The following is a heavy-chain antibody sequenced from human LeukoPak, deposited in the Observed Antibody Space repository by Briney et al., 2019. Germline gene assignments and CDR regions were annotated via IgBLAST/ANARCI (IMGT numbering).Heavy chain of an antibody. CDR1: GYIFINYW. D-gene: IGHD6-13*01. CDR3: VGQGTHIAAAGIDY. CDR2: IDPSDSYT. J-gene: IGHJ4*02. Sequence: AESLKISCKGSGYIFINYWISWVRQMPGKGLEWMGRIDPSDSYTNYSPSFQGHVTISADTSIGTAYLQWSSLKASDTAMYYCVGQGTHIAAAGIDYWGQGTLVTVSS. V-gene: IGHV5-10-1*01.